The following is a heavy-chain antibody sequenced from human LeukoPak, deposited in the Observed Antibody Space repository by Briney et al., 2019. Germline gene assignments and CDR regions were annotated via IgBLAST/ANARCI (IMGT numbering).Heavy chain of an antibody. CDR2: INAGHGNT. CDR1: GYTFTNYA. D-gene: IGHD6-19*01. CDR3: ARVVRYSSGPLTDLFPYSFDY. J-gene: IGHJ4*02. Sequence: GASVKVSCKASGYTFTNYAMHWVRQAPGQRLEWMGWINAGHGNTKYSQEFQGRVTITRDTSASTAYMELSSLRSEDTAVYYCARVVRYSSGPLTDLFPYSFDYWGQGTLATVSS. V-gene: IGHV1-3*03.